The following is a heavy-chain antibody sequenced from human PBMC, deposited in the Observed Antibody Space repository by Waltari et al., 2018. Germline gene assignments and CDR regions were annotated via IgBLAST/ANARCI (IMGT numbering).Heavy chain of an antibody. V-gene: IGHV3-49*04. D-gene: IGHD6-19*01. CDR1: GFTFGDYA. Sequence: EVQLVESGGGSVQPGRSLRLSCTASGFTFGDYAMSWVGQAPGKGLEWVGFIRIKTYGGTTEYAASVKGRFTISRDDSKSIAYLQMNSLKTEDTAVYYCTRAHSSGWYRAVFGYHYWGQGTLVTVSS. CDR2: IRIKTYGGTT. CDR3: TRAHSSGWYRAVFGYHY. J-gene: IGHJ4*02.